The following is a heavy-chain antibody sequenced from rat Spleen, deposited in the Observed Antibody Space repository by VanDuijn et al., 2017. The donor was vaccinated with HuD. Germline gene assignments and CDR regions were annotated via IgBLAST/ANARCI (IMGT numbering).Heavy chain of an antibody. CDR1: GHSISSGYS. Sequence: EVQLQESGPGLVKPSQSLSLTCSVTGHSISSGYSWNWIRKCPRNKREWMGYINSAVTTNYNPSLQSLISITIYTSKNQFFLQVNSVTAEDTSTYYCARSEGVHFNLPFAAWGQGTLVTVSS. D-gene: IGHD1-11*01. J-gene: IGHJ3*01. CDR2: INSAVTT. V-gene: IGHV3-3*01. CDR3: ARSEGVHFNLPFAA.